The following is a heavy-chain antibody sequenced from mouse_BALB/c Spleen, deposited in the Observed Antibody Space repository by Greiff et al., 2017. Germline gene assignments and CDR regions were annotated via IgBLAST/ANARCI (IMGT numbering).Heavy chain of an antibody. D-gene: IGHD1-2*01. CDR2: ISSGSSTI. V-gene: IGHV5-17*02. J-gene: IGHJ1*01. CDR1: GFTFSSFG. Sequence: EVQLMESGGGLVQPGGSRKLSCAASGFTFSSFGMHWVRQAPEKGLEWVAYISSGSSTIYYADTVKGRFTISRDNPKNTLFLQMTSLRSEDTAMYYCARGTTARYFDVWGAGTTVTVSS. CDR3: ARGTTARYFDV.